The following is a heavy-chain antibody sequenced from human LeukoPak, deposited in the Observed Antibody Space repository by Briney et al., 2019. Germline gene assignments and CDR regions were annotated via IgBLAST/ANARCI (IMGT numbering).Heavy chain of an antibody. Sequence: SETLSLTCTVSGGSLTNGPFYWSWIRQPAGKGLEWIGRISTSGNTNYRASLDSRVTISIDTSKNEFSLKLTSVAAADTAMYFCAGGYFATRFFTHWGQGILVTVSS. D-gene: IGHD2/OR15-2a*01. CDR3: AGGYFATRFFTH. J-gene: IGHJ4*02. CDR2: ISTSGNT. V-gene: IGHV4-61*02. CDR1: GGSLTNGPFY.